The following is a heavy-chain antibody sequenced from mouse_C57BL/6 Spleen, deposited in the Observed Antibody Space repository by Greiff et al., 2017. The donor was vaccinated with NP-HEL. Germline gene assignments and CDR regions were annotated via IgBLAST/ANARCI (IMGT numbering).Heavy chain of an antibody. D-gene: IGHD4-1*02. CDR3: ARSQLGFDY. V-gene: IGHV7-3*01. Sequence: EVQLQESGGGLVQPGGSLSLSCAASGFTFTDYYMSWVRQPPGKALEWLGFIRNKANGYTTEYSASVKGRFTISRDNSQSILYLQMNALRAEDSATYYCARSQLGFDYWGQGTTLTVSS. CDR2: IRNKANGYTT. J-gene: IGHJ2*01. CDR1: GFTFTDYY.